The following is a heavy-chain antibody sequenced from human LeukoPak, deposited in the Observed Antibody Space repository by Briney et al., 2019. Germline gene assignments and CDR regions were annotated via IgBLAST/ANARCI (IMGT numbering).Heavy chain of an antibody. CDR2: IYTSGST. D-gene: IGHD3-10*01. CDR1: GGSISSYY. J-gene: IGHJ3*02. V-gene: IGHV4-4*07. CDR3: ARSRVRSGSYYKGGAFDI. Sequence: PSGTLSLTCTVSGGSISSYYWSWIRQPAGKGLEWIGRIYTSGSTNYNPSLKSRVTMSVDTSKNQFSLKLSSVTAADTAVYYCARSRVRSGSYYKGGAFDIWGQGTMVTVSS.